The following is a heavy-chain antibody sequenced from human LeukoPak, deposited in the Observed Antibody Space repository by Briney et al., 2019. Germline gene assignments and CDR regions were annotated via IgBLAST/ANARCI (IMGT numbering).Heavy chain of an antibody. Sequence: SETLSLTCTVSGASINSYYWGWIRQPPGKGLEWIGSIYYSGSTYYNPSLKSRVTISVDTSKNQFSLKLSSVTAADTAVYYCARDDIPGSFDIWGQGTMVTVSS. CDR1: GASINSYY. V-gene: IGHV4-39*07. D-gene: IGHD3-9*01. CDR3: ARDDIPGSFDI. CDR2: IYYSGST. J-gene: IGHJ3*02.